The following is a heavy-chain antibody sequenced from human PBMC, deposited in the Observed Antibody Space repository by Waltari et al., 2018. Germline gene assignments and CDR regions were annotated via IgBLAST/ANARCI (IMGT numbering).Heavy chain of an antibody. D-gene: IGHD3-22*01. CDR2: INPRGGST. Sequence: QVQLVQSGAEVKKPGASVKVSCKASGYTFTSYYMHWVRQAPEQGLEGMGIINPRGGSTSDAQKFQGRVTMTRDTSTSTVYMELSSLRSEDTAVYYCARDSDSSGYYYGYWGQGTLVTVSS. J-gene: IGHJ4*02. CDR1: GYTFTSYY. V-gene: IGHV1-46*01. CDR3: ARDSDSSGYYYGY.